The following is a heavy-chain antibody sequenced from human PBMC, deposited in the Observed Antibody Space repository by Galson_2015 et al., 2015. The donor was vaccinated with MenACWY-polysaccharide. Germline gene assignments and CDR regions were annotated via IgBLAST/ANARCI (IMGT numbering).Heavy chain of an antibody. CDR2: INSRSTTV. V-gene: IGHV3-48*02. Sequence: SLRLSCAASGFTFSDYNMVWVRQAPGKGLEWVSDINSRSTTVHYVDSVKGRFTMSRDNVKNTLLLQMKSLRDEDSAVYFCATMVGPFNYVDVWGKGTTVLVSS. J-gene: IGHJ6*04. CDR1: GFTFSDYN. CDR3: ATMVGPFNYVDV. D-gene: IGHD2-8*01.